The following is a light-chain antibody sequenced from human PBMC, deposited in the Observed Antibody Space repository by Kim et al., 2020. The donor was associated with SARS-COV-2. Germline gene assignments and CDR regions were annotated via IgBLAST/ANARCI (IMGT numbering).Light chain of an antibody. J-gene: IGLJ2*01. CDR2: DVN. CDR3: SSYTSSSTLV. V-gene: IGLV2-14*03. Sequence: QSALTQPASVSGSPGQSSTISCTGTSSDVGTYNYVSWYQQHTGKAPKLMIYDVNGRPSGVSSRFSGSKSGNTASLTVSGLPDEDEADYYCSSYTSSSTLVFGGGTQLTVL. CDR1: SSDVGTYNY.